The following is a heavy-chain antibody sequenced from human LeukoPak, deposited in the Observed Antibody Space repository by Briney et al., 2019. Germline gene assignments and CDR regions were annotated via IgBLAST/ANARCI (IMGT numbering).Heavy chain of an antibody. J-gene: IGHJ6*02. Sequence: GGSLRLSCAASGFTFRNYGMNWVRQAPGKGLEWVTIIWYDGSNKYYADSVKGRFTISRDNSKNTLYLQMNSLRAEDTAVYYCARDTTFYDILTGYYYYYGMDVWGQGTTVTVSS. V-gene: IGHV3-30*02. CDR3: ARDTTFYDILTGYYYYYGMDV. CDR2: IWYDGSNK. D-gene: IGHD3-9*01. CDR1: GFTFRNYG.